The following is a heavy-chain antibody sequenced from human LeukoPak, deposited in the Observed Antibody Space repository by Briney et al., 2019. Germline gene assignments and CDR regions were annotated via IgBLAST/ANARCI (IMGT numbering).Heavy chain of an antibody. V-gene: IGHV3-23*01. J-gene: IGHJ4*02. CDR2: MSASDAGT. Sequence: GGSLRLSCAAAGFTFRSYAMNWVRQGPGKGLEWVSTMSASDAGTYYADSVKGWFTISRDNSKNTLYLLMNSLRAEDTAVYYCAKGSAVADIYFDYWGQGTLVTVSS. D-gene: IGHD6-19*01. CDR1: GFTFRSYA. CDR3: AKGSAVADIYFDY.